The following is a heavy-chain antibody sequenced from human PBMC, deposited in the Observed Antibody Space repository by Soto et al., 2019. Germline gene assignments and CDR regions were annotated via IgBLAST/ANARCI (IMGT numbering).Heavy chain of an antibody. CDR1: GFTVSNNY. Sequence: EVQLVESGGGLIQPGGSLRLSCAVSGFTVSNNYMSWVRQAPGKGLEGVSVIYSGGYTAYGDSVKGRFTISRDNSKNTLFLQKKRRGAADTAVYYWAARGGGGGYWGQGTLVTVSS. J-gene: IGHJ4*02. CDR3: AARGGGGGY. CDR2: IYSGGYT. D-gene: IGHD3-10*01. V-gene: IGHV3-53*01.